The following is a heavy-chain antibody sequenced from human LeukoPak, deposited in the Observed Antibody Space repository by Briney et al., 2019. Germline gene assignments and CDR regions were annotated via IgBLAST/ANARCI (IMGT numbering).Heavy chain of an antibody. D-gene: IGHD6-19*01. V-gene: IGHV3-23*01. CDR1: GFTFSSYA. Sequence: GSLRLSCAASGFTFSSYAMSWVRQAPGKGLEWVSGISGGGSNTHYADSVKGRFTISRDNSKYTLYLQMSSLRAEDTAIYYCAKEITNSNGWYADYWGQGTLVTVSS. J-gene: IGHJ4*02. CDR2: ISGGGSNT. CDR3: AKEITNSNGWYADY.